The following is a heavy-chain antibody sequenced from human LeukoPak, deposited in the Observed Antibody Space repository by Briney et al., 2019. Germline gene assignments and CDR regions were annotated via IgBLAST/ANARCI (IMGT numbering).Heavy chain of an antibody. J-gene: IGHJ4*02. Sequence: PSETLSLTCTVSGGSISTYYWSWIRQPPGKGLEWIGYIYFSGGTDYNPSLKSRVTISEDTSKNQFSLKLTSVTAADTAVYYCASQREWSLTEYHFDYWGQGTLVTVSS. CDR3: ASQREWSLTEYHFDY. CDR1: GGSISTYY. CDR2: IYFSGGT. D-gene: IGHD3-3*01. V-gene: IGHV4-59*08.